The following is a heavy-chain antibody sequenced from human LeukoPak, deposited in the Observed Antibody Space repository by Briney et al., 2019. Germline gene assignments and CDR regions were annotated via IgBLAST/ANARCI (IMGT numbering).Heavy chain of an antibody. J-gene: IGHJ4*02. CDR1: GFPFGSYV. CDR2: INHNAEMI. Sequence: GGSLRLSCEASGFPFGSYVMSWVRQAPGKGLEWIAYINHNAEMIFYPDFVKGRFTISRDNSKKMLYLQMNNLRAEDTAVYYCAKDGRVEDYGGNSWLDYWGQGTLVTVSS. CDR3: AKDGRVEDYGGNSWLDY. D-gene: IGHD4-23*01. V-gene: IGHV3-48*01.